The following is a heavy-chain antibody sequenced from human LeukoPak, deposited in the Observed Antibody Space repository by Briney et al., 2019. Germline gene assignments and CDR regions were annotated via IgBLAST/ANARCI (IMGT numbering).Heavy chain of an antibody. V-gene: IGHV1-18*04. Sequence: GASVKDSCKASGYTFTSYGISWVRQAPGQGLEWMGWISAYNGNTNYAQKLQGRVTMTTDTSTNTAYIELRSLRSDDTAVYYCARGGLRQVRGVTRIHTPRFDYWGQGTLVTVSS. J-gene: IGHJ4*02. CDR2: ISAYNGNT. CDR3: ARGGLRQVRGVTRIHTPRFDY. D-gene: IGHD3-10*01. CDR1: GYTFTSYG.